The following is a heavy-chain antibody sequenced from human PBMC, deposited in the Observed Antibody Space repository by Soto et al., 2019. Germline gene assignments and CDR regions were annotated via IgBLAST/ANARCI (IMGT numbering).Heavy chain of an antibody. Sequence: ASVKVSCKVSGYTLTELSMHWVRQAPGKGLEWMGGFDPEDRETIYAQKFQGRVTMTEDTSTDTAYMELSSLRSEDSAVYYCATESIAARPDYYYYMDVWGKGTTVTVSS. D-gene: IGHD6-6*01. V-gene: IGHV1-24*01. CDR3: ATESIAARPDYYYYMDV. CDR2: FDPEDRET. CDR1: GYTLTELS. J-gene: IGHJ6*03.